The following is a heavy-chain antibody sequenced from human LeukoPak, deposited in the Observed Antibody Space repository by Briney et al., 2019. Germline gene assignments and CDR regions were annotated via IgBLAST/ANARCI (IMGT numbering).Heavy chain of an antibody. V-gene: IGHV3-21*01. Sequence: PGGSLRLSCAASGFTVSSNYMSWVRQAPGKGLEWVSSISSSSSYIYYADSVKGRFTISRDNAKNSLYVQMNSLRVEDTAVYYCARDLGIAEPGRLGYWGQGTLVTVSS. D-gene: IGHD6-19*01. CDR3: ARDLGIAEPGRLGY. CDR2: ISSSSSYI. J-gene: IGHJ4*02. CDR1: GFTVSSNY.